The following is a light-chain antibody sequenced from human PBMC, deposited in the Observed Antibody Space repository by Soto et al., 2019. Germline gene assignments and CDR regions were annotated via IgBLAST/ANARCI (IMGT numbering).Light chain of an antibody. CDR1: QGISNW. Sequence: DIQMTQSPSSVCASVGDRVSITCRASQGISNWLAWYQQKPGRAPKLLIYAASSLQSGVSSRFRGSGSRTDLTLTISSLQPEDFATYYCQQGNSLPFTFGPGTKVNI. CDR2: AAS. CDR3: QQGNSLPFT. J-gene: IGKJ3*01. V-gene: IGKV1D-12*01.